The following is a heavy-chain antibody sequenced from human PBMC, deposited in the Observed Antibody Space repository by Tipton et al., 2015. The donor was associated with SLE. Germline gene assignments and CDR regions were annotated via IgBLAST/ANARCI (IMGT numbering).Heavy chain of an antibody. CDR3: ARSFPLNDN. J-gene: IGHJ4*02. CDR1: GYSISSGYY. V-gene: IGHV4-38-2*02. Sequence: TLSLTCTVSGYSISSGYYWGWIRQPPGKGLEWTGTIYHSGSTYYNPSLKSRVTISVDTSKNQFSLKLSSVTAADTAVYYCARSFPLNDNWGQGTLVTVSS. CDR2: IYHSGST.